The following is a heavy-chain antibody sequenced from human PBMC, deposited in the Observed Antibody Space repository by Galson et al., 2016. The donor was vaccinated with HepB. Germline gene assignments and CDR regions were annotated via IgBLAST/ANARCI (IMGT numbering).Heavy chain of an antibody. Sequence: SVKVSCKASGGTFSNYRIDWVRQAPGQGLEWMGGIIPVSRTPNYAQKFQVRVTITADESTSSSYMEVSSLKSEDTAVYYCARGGPSNQALLFPEPLRTWGQGILVTVSS. CDR3: ARGGPSNQALLFPEPLRT. J-gene: IGHJ4*02. CDR2: IIPVSRTP. V-gene: IGHV1-69*13. CDR1: GGTFSNYR. D-gene: IGHD2-21*02.